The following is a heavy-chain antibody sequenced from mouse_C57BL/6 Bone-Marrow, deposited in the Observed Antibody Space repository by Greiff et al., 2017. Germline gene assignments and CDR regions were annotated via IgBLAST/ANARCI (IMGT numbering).Heavy chain of an antibody. CDR3: ARRRYFDY. Sequence: VQLQQSGAELVKPGASVKLSCKASGYTFTSYWMHWVKQRPGRGLEWIGRIGPNSGGTKSNEKFKSKATLTVNKPSSTAYLQLSSLTSEDSAVYYYARRRYFDYWGQGTTLTVSS. V-gene: IGHV1-72*01. J-gene: IGHJ2*01. CDR2: IGPNSGGT. CDR1: GYTFTSYW.